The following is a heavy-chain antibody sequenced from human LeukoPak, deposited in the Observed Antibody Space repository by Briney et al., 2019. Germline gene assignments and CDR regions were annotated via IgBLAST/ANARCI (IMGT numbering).Heavy chain of an antibody. D-gene: IGHD2-2*01. Sequence: GSLRLSRAASGFTFSSYSMNWVRQAPGKGLEWVSSISSSSSYIYYADSVKGRFTISRDNAKNSLYLQMNSLRAEDTAVYYCARVNLPAAIRDWGQGTLVTVSS. CDR1: GFTFSSYS. CDR3: ARVNLPAAIRD. CDR2: ISSSSSYI. V-gene: IGHV3-21*01. J-gene: IGHJ4*02.